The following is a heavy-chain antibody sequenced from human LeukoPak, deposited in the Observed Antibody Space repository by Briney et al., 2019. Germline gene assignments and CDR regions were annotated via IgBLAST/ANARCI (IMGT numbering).Heavy chain of an antibody. J-gene: IGHJ4*02. CDR2: ITSSSSYI. CDR3: ARVELRFLEWVYFDY. Sequence: GGSLRLSCAASVFTFSSYTMNWVRQAPGKGPEWVSSITSSSSYIYYADSVKGRFTISRDNARNSLYLQMNSVRAEDTAVYYCARVELRFLEWVYFDYWGQGTLVTVSS. D-gene: IGHD3-3*01. CDR1: VFTFSSYT. V-gene: IGHV3-21*01.